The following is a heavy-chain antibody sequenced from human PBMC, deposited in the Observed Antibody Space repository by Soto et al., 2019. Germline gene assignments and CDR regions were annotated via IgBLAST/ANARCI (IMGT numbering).Heavy chain of an antibody. V-gene: IGHV3-30*18. Sequence: QVQLVESGGGVVQPVRSLRLSCAASGFTFSSYCMHWVRQAPGKGLEWVAVISYDGSNKYYADSVKGRFTISRDNSKNTLYLQMNSLRAEDTAVYYCAKDLGELGYSYATVMAYAFDIWGQGTMVTVSS. CDR1: GFTFSSYC. CDR3: AKDLGELGYSYATVMAYAFDI. CDR2: ISYDGSNK. D-gene: IGHD5-18*01. J-gene: IGHJ3*02.